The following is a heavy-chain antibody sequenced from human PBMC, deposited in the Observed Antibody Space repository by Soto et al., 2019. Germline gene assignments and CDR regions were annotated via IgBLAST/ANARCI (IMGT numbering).Heavy chain of an antibody. CDR2: ISYDGSNK. CDR3: AKGETYYYDSSGYYQFDC. CDR1: GFTFSSYA. Sequence: GGSLRLSCAASGFTFSSYAMHWVRQAPGKGLEWVAVISYDGSNKYYADSVKGRFTISRDNSKNTLYLQMNSLRAEDTAVYYCAKGETYYYDSSGYYQFDCWGQGTLVTVSS. D-gene: IGHD3-22*01. V-gene: IGHV3-30*18. J-gene: IGHJ4*02.